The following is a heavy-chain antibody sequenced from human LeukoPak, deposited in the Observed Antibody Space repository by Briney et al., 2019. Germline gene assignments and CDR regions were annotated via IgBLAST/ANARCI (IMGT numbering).Heavy chain of an antibody. D-gene: IGHD4-17*01. CDR2: IYYSGST. V-gene: IGHV4-31*02. J-gene: IGHJ4*02. CDR3: ARGGPTTYAY. Sequence: LEWIGYIYYSGSTYYNPSLKSRVTISVDTSKNQFSLKLSSVTAADTAVYYCARGGPTTYAYWGQGTLVTVSS.